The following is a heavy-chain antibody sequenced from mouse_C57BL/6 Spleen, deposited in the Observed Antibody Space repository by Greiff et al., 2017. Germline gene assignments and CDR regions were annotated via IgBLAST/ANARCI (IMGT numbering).Heavy chain of an antibody. CDR2: INPNNGGT. CDR1: GYTFTDYN. D-gene: IGHD1-1*01. V-gene: IGHV1-22*01. CDR3: AREGLPLLRSPAY. J-gene: IGHJ3*01. Sequence: EVQLQESGPELVKPGASVKMSCKASGYTFTDYNMHWVQQSHGKSLEWIGYINPNNGGTSYNQKFKGKATLTVNKSSSTAYMELRSLTSEDSAVYDCAREGLPLLRSPAYWGQGTLVTVSA.